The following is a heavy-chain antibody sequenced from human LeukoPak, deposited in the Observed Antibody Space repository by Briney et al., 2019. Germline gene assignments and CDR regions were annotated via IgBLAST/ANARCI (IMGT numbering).Heavy chain of an antibody. CDR3: VRQSQSRGWYFLDY. CDR2: IYYSGSA. J-gene: IGHJ4*02. Sequence: SETLSLTCTVSGGSISSHYWSWIRQPPGKGLEWIGYIYYSGSANYNPSLKSRVTISVDTSKNQFSLKLSSVTAADTAVYYCVRQSQSRGWYFLDYLGQGNPVHGL. CDR1: GGSISSHY. V-gene: IGHV4-59*08. D-gene: IGHD6-19*01.